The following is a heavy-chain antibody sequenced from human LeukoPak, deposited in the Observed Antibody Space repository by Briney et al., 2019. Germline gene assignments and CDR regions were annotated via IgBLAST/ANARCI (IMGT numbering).Heavy chain of an antibody. J-gene: IGHJ4*02. CDR1: GYTFTGYY. CDR2: INPNSGGT. V-gene: IGHV1-2*02. CDR3: ARELNWSGYSPPGYYFDY. D-gene: IGHD3-3*01. Sequence: GASVKVSCKASGYTFTGYYMHWVRQAPGQGLEWMGWINPNSGGTNYAQKFQGRVTMTRDTSTSTVYMELSSLRSEDTAVYYCARELNWSGYSPPGYYFDYWGQGTLVTVSS.